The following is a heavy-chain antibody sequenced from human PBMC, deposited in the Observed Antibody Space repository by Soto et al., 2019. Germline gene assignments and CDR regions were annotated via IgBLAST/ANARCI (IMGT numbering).Heavy chain of an antibody. CDR3: AKDVYGSTIYYLDF. CDR1: GFIFSNAA. D-gene: IGHD6-13*01. J-gene: IGHJ4*02. Sequence: GGSLRLSCAASGFIFSNAAMHWVRQPPGEGLEYVSSITRDGGGSTYYADSVKGRFTISRDNSQETLYLQMNSLRAEDTAVYYCAKDVYGSTIYYLDFWGQGTLVTVSS. CDR2: ITRDGGGST. V-gene: IGHV3-23*01.